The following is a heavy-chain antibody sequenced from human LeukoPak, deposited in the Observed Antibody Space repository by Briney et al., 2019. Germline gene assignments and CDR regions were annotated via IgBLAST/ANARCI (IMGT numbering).Heavy chain of an antibody. CDR1: GFIFSNYA. J-gene: IGHJ6*02. D-gene: IGHD3-10*01. CDR2: IGGVCESF. V-gene: IGHV3-23*01. CDR3: ARRWLGDPYGMDV. Sequence: GGSLRLSCAASGFIFSNYAMTWVRQAPGKGLEWVSIIGGVCESFYHADSVKGRFTVSRDNSKDTLYLQINSLRDEDTAVYYCARRWLGDPYGMDVWGQGTTVSVSS.